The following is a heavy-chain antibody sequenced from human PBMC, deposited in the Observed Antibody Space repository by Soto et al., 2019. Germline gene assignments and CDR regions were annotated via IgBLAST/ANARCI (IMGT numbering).Heavy chain of an antibody. CDR1: GFTFSSYA. CDR2: ISGSGGST. D-gene: IGHD6-6*01. V-gene: IGHV3-23*01. J-gene: IGHJ5*02. Sequence: EVQLLESGGGLVQPGGSLRLSCAASGFTFSSYAMSWVRQAPGKGLEWVSAISGSGGSTYYADSVKGRFTISRDNSKNTLYLQMNSLRAEDTAVYYWAKDGEKYSQHHNWFDPWGQGTLVTVSS. CDR3: AKDGEKYSQHHNWFDP.